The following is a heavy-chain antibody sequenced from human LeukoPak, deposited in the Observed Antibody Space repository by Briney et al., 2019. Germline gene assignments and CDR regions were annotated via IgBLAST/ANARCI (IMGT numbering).Heavy chain of an antibody. CDR1: VFTFSGSA. CDR2: IRSKANSYAT. J-gene: IGHJ4*02. D-gene: IGHD1-26*01. CDR3: TRGSGRYEFDY. V-gene: IGHV3-73*01. Sequence: GGSLRLSCAASVFTFSGSAMHWVREASGEGLEWVCRIRSKANSYATAYAASVKGRLTISRDDSKNTAYLKTNSLKTEDTAVYYCTRGSGRYEFDYWGQGTLVT.